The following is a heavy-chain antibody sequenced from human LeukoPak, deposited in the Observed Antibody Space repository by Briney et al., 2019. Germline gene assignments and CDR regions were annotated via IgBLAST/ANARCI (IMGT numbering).Heavy chain of an antibody. CDR3: ARDIVSGSGSLDY. J-gene: IGHJ4*02. CDR2: VKSDGSNP. D-gene: IGHD3-10*01. Sequence: QPGGSLRLSCAAPRFSFSNYWRHWVRQAPGKGLVWVSRVKSDGSNPSYADSVKGRFTISRDNAENMLYLQMNTLGAEDTAVYYCARDIVSGSGSLDYWGQGTLVTVSS. V-gene: IGHV3-74*01. CDR1: RFSFSNYW.